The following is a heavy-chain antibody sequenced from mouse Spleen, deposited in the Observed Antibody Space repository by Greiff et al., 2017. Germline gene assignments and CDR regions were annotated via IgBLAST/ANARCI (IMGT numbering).Heavy chain of an antibody. J-gene: IGHJ1*01. CDR1: GFSLTSYG. Sequence: VQRVESGPGLVQPSQSLSITCTVSGFSLTSYGVHWVRQSPGKGLEWLGVIWSGGSTDYNAAFISRLSISKDNSKSQVFFKMNSLQADDTAIYYCARNEGVRNWYFDVWGAGTTVTVSS. D-gene: IGHD2-14*01. CDR2: IWSGGST. V-gene: IGHV2-2*01. CDR3: ARNEGVRNWYFDV.